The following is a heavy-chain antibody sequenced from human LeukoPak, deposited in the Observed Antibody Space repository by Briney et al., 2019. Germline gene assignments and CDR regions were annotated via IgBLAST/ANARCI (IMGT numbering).Heavy chain of an antibody. CDR2: IYYSGST. D-gene: IGHD5-18*01. CDR3: ASMVEVDTAMVSVAHWFDP. Sequence: SETLSLTCTVSGGSISSYYWSWIRQPPGKGLEWIGYIYYSGSTNYNPSLKSRVTISVDTSKNQFSLKLSSVTAADTAVYYCASMVEVDTAMVSVAHWFDPWGQGTLVTVSS. V-gene: IGHV4-59*01. J-gene: IGHJ5*02. CDR1: GGSISSYY.